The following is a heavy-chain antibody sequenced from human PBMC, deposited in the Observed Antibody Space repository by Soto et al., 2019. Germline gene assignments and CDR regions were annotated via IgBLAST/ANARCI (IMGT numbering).Heavy chain of an antibody. J-gene: IGHJ4*02. V-gene: IGHV1-18*04. CDR2: ISAYSGNT. D-gene: IGHD3-22*01. CDR3: DIMGSGYLLDF. CDR1: GYTFTSYG. Sequence: QVQLVQSGGEVKNLGASVKVSCKTSGYTFTSYGISWVRQAPGQGLEWMGWISAYSGNTNYAQEFQGRVTMTTDTSTSTAYMELRSLRSDDTAVYYCDIMGSGYLLDFWGQGTLVTVSS.